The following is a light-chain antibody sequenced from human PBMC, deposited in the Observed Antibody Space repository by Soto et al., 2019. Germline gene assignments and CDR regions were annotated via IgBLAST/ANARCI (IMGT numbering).Light chain of an antibody. CDR3: QQYSSSVRT. V-gene: IGKV3-20*01. CDR1: QSVNSGS. CDR2: GAT. Sequence: DIALTQSPGTLSLSPGDRAILSCRASQSVNSGSLAWYQQRPGQAPRLLIYGATIRATGIPDKFSGSGSGTDFTLTISRLEPEDFAVYYCQQYSSSVRTFGQGTKVEIK. J-gene: IGKJ1*01.